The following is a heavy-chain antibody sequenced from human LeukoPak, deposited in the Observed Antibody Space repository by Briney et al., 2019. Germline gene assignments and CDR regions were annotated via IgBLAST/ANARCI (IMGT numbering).Heavy chain of an antibody. CDR1: GITFSSYG. D-gene: IGHD3-9*01. CDR3: AKDKLRYFDWLLDY. CDR2: ISSTGGTT. J-gene: IGHJ4*02. V-gene: IGHV3-23*01. Sequence: PGGSLRLSCSASGITFSSYGMSWVRQAPGKGLEWVSRISSTGGTTYYADSVKGRFTISRDNSKNTPYLQMNSLRAEDTALYYCAKDKLRYFDWLLDYWGQGTLVTVSS.